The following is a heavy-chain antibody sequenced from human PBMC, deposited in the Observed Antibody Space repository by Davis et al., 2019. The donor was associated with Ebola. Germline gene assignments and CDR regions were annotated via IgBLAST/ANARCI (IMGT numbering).Heavy chain of an antibody. J-gene: IGHJ6*02. CDR1: GFTFSDYY. CDR2: ISSSGSTI. D-gene: IGHD3-10*01. V-gene: IGHV3-11*01. CDR3: ARDLTYYYGSGVPGGMDV. Sequence: GESLKISCAASGFTFSDYYMSWIRQAPGKGLEWVSYISSSGSTIYYADSVKGRFTISRDNAKNSLYLQMNSLRAEDTAVYYCARDLTYYYGSGVPGGMDVWGQGTTVTVS.